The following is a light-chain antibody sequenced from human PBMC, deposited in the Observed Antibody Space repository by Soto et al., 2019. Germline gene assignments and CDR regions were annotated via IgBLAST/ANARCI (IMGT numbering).Light chain of an antibody. Sequence: EIQMTQSQSSLSACVGDRVTITCRASQNINNYLNWYQHQPGKGPKLLIFAASNMQSGVPSRFRGSGSGTDFTLTIRSLQPEDFETYYCHQSYTFPETFGQATKVEIK. J-gene: IGKJ1*01. CDR1: QNINNY. CDR3: HQSYTFPET. CDR2: AAS. V-gene: IGKV1-39*01.